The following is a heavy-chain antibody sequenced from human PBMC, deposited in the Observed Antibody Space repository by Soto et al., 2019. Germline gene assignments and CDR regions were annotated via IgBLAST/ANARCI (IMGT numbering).Heavy chain of an antibody. V-gene: IGHV3-30*18. D-gene: IGHD2-2*01. J-gene: IGHJ4*02. Sequence: QVQLVESGGGVVQPGSSLRLSCAASGFTFRNYVMHWVRQAPGKGLEWVAVIGYDGSNIHYADSVKGRFTISRNNSKNTLYLQMNSLRAEDTAVYYCAKDSCYCTHTSCHCLVVVFDSWGQGSLVTVSS. CDR1: GFTFRNYV. CDR3: AKDSCYCTHTSCHCLVVVFDS. CDR2: IGYDGSNI.